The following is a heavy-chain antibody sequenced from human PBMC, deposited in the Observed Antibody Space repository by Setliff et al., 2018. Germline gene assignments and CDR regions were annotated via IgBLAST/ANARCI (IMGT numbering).Heavy chain of an antibody. J-gene: IGHJ4*02. CDR3: AKGRYYYDSRGKGETDEFDY. D-gene: IGHD3-22*01. CDR2: ISYDGSNK. Sequence: GGSLRLSCAASGFTFSSYAMHWVRQAPGKGLEWVAVISYDGSNKYYADSVKGRVTISRDNSKNTLYLQMNSLMAEDTAVYYCAKGRYYYDSRGKGETDEFDYWGQGTLVTVSS. V-gene: IGHV3-30*04. CDR1: GFTFSSYA.